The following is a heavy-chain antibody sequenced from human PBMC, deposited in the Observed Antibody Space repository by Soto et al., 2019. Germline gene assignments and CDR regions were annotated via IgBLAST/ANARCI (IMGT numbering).Heavy chain of an antibody. CDR2: IIPIFGTA. V-gene: IGHV1-69*06. J-gene: IGHJ5*02. Sequence: QVQLVQSGAEVKKPGSSVTVSCKASGGTFSSYAISWVRQAPGQGLEWMGGIIPIFGTANYAQKFQGRVTITADKSTSTAYMELSSLRSEDTAVYYCARDRPDNNHYYHRFDPWGQGPLVTVSS. CDR3: ARDRPDNNHYYHRFDP. CDR1: GGTFSSYA. D-gene: IGHD3-22*01.